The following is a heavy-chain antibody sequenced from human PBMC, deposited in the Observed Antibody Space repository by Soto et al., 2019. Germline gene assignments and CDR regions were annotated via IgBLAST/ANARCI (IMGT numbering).Heavy chain of an antibody. J-gene: IGHJ6*02. CDR1: GFTFSSYE. CDR2: ISSSGSTI. Sequence: GGSLRLSCATSGFTFSSYEMNWVRQAPGKGLEWVSYISSSGSTIYYAESVKGRFTISRDNAKNSLYLQMDSLRAEDTAVYYCARDQEAGSFFPYYYGMDVWGQGTTVTVSS. V-gene: IGHV3-48*03. CDR3: ARDQEAGSFFPYYYGMDV. D-gene: IGHD6-13*01.